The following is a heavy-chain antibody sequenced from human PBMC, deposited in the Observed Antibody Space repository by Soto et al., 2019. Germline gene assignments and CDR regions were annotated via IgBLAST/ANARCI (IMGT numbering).Heavy chain of an antibody. CDR2: ISWNSGSI. D-gene: IGHD6-19*01. J-gene: IGHJ4*02. V-gene: IGHV3-9*01. CDR3: AKQKSQWLVLLHLDY. CDR1: AFTFDDYA. Sequence: EVQLVESGGGLVQPGRSLRLSCAASAFTFDDYAVHWVRQAPGKGLEWVSGISWNSGSIGYADSVKGRFTISRDNAKNSLYLQMNSLRAEDTALYYCAKQKSQWLVLLHLDYWGQGTLVTVSS.